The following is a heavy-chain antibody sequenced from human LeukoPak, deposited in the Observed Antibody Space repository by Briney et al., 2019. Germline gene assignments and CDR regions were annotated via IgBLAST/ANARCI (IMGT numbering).Heavy chain of an antibody. CDR1: GYTFTAYY. CDR3: ARDLIVGATTLDY. J-gene: IGHJ4*02. Sequence: ASVTLSCTASGYTFTAYYMHWVRQAPGQGLEWMGWINPNSGGTNYAQKFQGRVTMTRDTSISTAYMELSRLRSDDTALYYCARDLIVGATTLDYWGAGTLVTVSA. D-gene: IGHD1-26*01. CDR2: INPNSGGT. V-gene: IGHV1-2*02.